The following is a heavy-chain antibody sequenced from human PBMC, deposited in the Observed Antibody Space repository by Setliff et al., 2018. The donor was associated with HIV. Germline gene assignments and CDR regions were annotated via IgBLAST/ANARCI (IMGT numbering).Heavy chain of an antibody. CDR3: ARAFPMTTVVTQSGYGAFDI. V-gene: IGHV4-4*09. CDR2: ISTRGGT. J-gene: IGHJ3*02. CDR1: AGSIRSYY. D-gene: IGHD4-17*01. Sequence: LSLTCTVSAGSIRSYYWTWIRQPPGKGLEWIGYISTRGGTTYNPSLKSRVTISVDTSKNQFSLKLSSVTAADTAVYYCARAFPMTTVVTQSGYGAFDIWGQGTMVTVSS.